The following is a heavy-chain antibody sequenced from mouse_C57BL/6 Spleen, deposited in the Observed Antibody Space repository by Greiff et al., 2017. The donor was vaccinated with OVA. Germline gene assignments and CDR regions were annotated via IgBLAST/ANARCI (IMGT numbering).Heavy chain of an antibody. V-gene: IGHV5-6*02. J-gene: IGHJ2*01. CDR2: ISSGGSYT. Sequence: EVKLVESGGDLVKPGGSLKLSCAASGFTFSSYGMSWVRQTPDKRLEWVATISSGGSYTYYPDSVKGRFTISSDNAKNTLYLKMSSLKSEATAMYYCARHYYGSSYYFDYWGQGTTLPVSS. D-gene: IGHD1-1*01. CDR3: ARHYYGSSYYFDY. CDR1: GFTFSSYG.